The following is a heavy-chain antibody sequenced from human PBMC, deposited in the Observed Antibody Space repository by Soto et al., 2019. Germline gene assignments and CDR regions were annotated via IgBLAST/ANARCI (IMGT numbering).Heavy chain of an antibody. CDR3: ARAMNRYFDY. Sequence: QVQLQESGPGLVRPSESLSLTCNVSGGSMTTGSYFWSWIRQPPGKGLEWIGYVFRSGSINYSPSFQSRLTISIDTSKNQFSLMLKSVTAADTAVYFCARAMNRYFDYWGQGALGTVSS. CDR2: VFRSGSI. CDR1: GGSMTTGSYF. J-gene: IGHJ4*02. V-gene: IGHV4-61*01.